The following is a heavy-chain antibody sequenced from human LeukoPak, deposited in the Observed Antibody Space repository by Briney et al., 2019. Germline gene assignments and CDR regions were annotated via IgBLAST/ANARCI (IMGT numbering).Heavy chain of an antibody. Sequence: PGGSLRPSCAASGFTFRIYNMNWVRQAPGKGLEWVSYISSSSSTIYYADSVKGRFTISRDNSKNTLYLQMNSLRAEDTAVYYCARSLPEYYYDSSGYYAVGYYYGMDVWGQGTTVTVSS. CDR3: ARSLPEYYYDSSGYYAVGYYYGMDV. V-gene: IGHV3-48*01. CDR2: ISSSSSTI. D-gene: IGHD3-22*01. J-gene: IGHJ6*02. CDR1: GFTFRIYN.